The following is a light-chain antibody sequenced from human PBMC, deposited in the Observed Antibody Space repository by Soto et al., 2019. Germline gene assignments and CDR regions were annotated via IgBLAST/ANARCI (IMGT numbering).Light chain of an antibody. CDR1: SSNIGAGYD. J-gene: IGLJ1*01. CDR3: QSYDSRLRDSLDV. CDR2: GDT. Sequence: QPVLTQPPSVSGAPGQRITISCTGSSSNIGAGYDVHWYQQLPGTAPKLLIYGDTKRPSGVPDRFSASKSGASASLAITGLQAEYEADYYCQSYDSRLRDSLDVFGTGTKLTVL. V-gene: IGLV1-40*01.